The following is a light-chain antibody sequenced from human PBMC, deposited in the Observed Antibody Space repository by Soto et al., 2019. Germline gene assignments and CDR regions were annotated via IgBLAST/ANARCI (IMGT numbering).Light chain of an antibody. J-gene: IGKJ5*01. V-gene: IGKV3-11*01. CDR1: QSVSSY. Sequence: EIVLTQSPATLSLSPGEIATLSCRASQSVSSYLAWYQQKPGQAPRLLIYDASNRATGIPARFSGSGSGTDFTLTISSLVPEDFAVYDCQQRSNWPITFGPGTRLEIK. CDR3: QQRSNWPIT. CDR2: DAS.